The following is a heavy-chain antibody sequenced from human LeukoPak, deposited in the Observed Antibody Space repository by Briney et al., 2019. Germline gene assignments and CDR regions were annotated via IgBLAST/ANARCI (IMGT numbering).Heavy chain of an antibody. V-gene: IGHV4-59*01. J-gene: IGHJ6*03. CDR3: ARGADFWSGYSRGYYMDV. D-gene: IGHD3-3*01. Sequence: SETLSLTCTVSGGSISNYYWSWIRQPPGKGLEWIGYIYYSGSTNYNPSLKSRVTISVDTSKNQFSLKLTSVTAADTAVYYCARGADFWSGYSRGYYMDVWGKGTTVTVSS. CDR2: IYYSGST. CDR1: GGSISNYY.